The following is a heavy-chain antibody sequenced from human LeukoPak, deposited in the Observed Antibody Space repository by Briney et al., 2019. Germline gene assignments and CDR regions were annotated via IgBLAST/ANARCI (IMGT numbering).Heavy chain of an antibody. CDR2: ISGSGGST. Sequence: GGSLRLSCAASGFTFSSYAMSWVRQAPGKGLEWVSAISGSGGSTYYADSVKGRFTISRDNSKNTLYLQMNSLRAEDTAVYYCAKDIGRRVATIGDYWGQGTLVTVSS. CDR3: AKDIGRRVATIGDY. J-gene: IGHJ4*02. D-gene: IGHD5-12*01. CDR1: GFTFSSYA. V-gene: IGHV3-23*01.